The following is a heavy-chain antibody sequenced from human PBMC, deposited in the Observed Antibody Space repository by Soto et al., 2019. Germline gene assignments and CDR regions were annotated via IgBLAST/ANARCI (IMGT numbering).Heavy chain of an antibody. CDR2: IIPIFGTA. D-gene: IGHD3-10*01. CDR1: GGTFSSYA. J-gene: IGHJ4*02. Sequence: ASVKVSCKASGGTFSSYATSWVRQAPGQGLEWMGGIIPIFGTANYAQKFQGRVTITADESTSTAYMELSSLRSEDTAVYYCARGITGSYFAYFDYWGQGTLVTVSS. CDR3: ARGITGSYFAYFDY. V-gene: IGHV1-69*13.